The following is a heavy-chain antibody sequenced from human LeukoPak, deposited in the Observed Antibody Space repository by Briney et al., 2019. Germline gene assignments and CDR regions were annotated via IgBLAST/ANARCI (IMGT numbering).Heavy chain of an antibody. J-gene: IGHJ6*02. CDR2: MNKDGSEK. Sequence: GSSLTLSCAASGFILSNHWTTWVRQAPGKGPEWVANMNKDGSEKYYVDSVKGRSTISGDTAKNSLYLQMNNLRAEDTALYYCARNNDMDVWGQGTTVIVSS. D-gene: IGHD1/OR15-1a*01. V-gene: IGHV3-7*03. CDR3: ARNNDMDV. CDR1: GFILSNHW.